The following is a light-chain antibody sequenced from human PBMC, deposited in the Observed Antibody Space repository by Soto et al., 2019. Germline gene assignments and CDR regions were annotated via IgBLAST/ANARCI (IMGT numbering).Light chain of an antibody. V-gene: IGKV1-5*01. J-gene: IGKJ2*01. CDR3: QQYNSYPYT. CDR2: DAS. CDR1: QSIRTW. Sequence: DIQMTQSPSTVSASVGDGVTIACRASQSIRTWLAWYQQKPGKAPKLLIYDASTLESGVSSGFSGSGSGTEFTLTISSLQPDDFETYYCQQYNSYPYTFGHG.